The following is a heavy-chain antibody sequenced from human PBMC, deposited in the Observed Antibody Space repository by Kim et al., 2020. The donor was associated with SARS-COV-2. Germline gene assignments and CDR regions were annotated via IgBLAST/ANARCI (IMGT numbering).Heavy chain of an antibody. Sequence: GGSLRLSCAASGFTFSNAWMSWVRQAPGKGLEWVGRIKKKSDVGTKDYAAPVKGRFTISKDDAKNTMYLQMNSLRSKDTAVYDCASGLAQTDWDYWCQG. J-gene: IGHJ4*02. CDR2: IKKKSDVGTK. CDR1: GFTFSNAW. CDR3: ASGLAQTDWDY. D-gene: IGHD3-9*01. V-gene: IGHV3-15*01.